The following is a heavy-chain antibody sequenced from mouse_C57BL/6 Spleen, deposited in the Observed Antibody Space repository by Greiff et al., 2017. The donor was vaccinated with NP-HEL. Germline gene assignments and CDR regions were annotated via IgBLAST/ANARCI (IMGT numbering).Heavy chain of an antibody. CDR3: ARRAPRRDAMDY. J-gene: IGHJ4*01. D-gene: IGHD2-10*02. V-gene: IGHV1-19*01. Sequence: VQLKESGPVLVKPGASVKMSCKASGYTFTDYYMNWVKQSHGKSLEWIGVINPYNGGTSYNQKFKGKATLTVDKSSSTAYMELNSLTSEDSAVYYCARRAPRRDAMDYWGQGTSVTVSS. CDR1: GYTFTDYY. CDR2: INPYNGGT.